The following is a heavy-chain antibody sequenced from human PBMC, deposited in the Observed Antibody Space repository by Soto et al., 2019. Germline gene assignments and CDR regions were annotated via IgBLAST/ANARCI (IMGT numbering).Heavy chain of an antibody. V-gene: IGHV3-30*18. J-gene: IGHJ3*02. CDR2: ISYDGSNK. CDR1: GFTFSSYD. D-gene: IGHD2-8*01. CDR3: ANGRYCTKGACNYDAFDI. Sequence: GGSLRLSCAASGFTFSSYDIHWVRQGPGKGLEWVAVISYDGSNKYYADSVKGRFTISRDNSKNTLYLQMNSLRAEDTAVYYCANGRYCTKGACNYDAFDIWGQGTMVTVSS.